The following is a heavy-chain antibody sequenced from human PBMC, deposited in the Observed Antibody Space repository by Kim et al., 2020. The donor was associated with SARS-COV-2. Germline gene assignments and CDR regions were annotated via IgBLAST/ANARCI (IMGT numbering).Heavy chain of an antibody. D-gene: IGHD2-15*01. CDR2: VSASGLRT. J-gene: IGHJ4*01. Sequence: GGSLRLSCAASGYTFTNYAMTWVRQAPGMGLELVAAVSASGLRTYYADSLRGRLTISKDNSKNTVILQMNSLRPEDSAIYYCAKGQSGKRQERYSDYWG. V-gene: IGHV3-23*01. CDR1: GYTFTNYA. CDR3: AKGQSGKRQERYSDY.